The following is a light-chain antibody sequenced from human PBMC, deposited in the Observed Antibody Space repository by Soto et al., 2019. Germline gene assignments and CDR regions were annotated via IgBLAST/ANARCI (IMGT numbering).Light chain of an antibody. CDR2: GTS. V-gene: IGKV3-20*01. CDR3: QQYGRT. CDR1: QSVSSSY. Sequence: EIVLTQSPGTLSLSPGERATLSCRASQSVSSSYLAWYQQKPGQAPRLLIYGTSSRATAIPDRFSGSGSGTIFTLTISRLEAEDFAVYYCQQYGRTFGQGTKVEIK. J-gene: IGKJ1*01.